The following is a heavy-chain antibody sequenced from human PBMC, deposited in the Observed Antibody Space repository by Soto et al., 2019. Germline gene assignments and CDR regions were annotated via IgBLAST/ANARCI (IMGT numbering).Heavy chain of an antibody. CDR3: ARHPFGDTWFDP. CDR2: IDDSGNT. D-gene: IGHD3-10*01. Sequence: QVQLQESGPGLVKPSQTLSLTCTVSAGSISSGAYYWSWIRHQPVRVLECIGHIDDSGNTYYSPSLKCRVSISADTSKNQFSLKLKSVSAADTAVYYCARHPFGDTWFDPWGQGNLVTVSS. V-gene: IGHV4-31*03. J-gene: IGHJ5*02. CDR1: AGSISSGAYY.